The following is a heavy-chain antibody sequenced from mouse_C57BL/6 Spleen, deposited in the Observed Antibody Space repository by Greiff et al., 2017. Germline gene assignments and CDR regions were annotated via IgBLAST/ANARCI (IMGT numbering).Heavy chain of an antibody. CDR1: GYTFTDYY. Sequence: EVQLQQSGPELVKPGASVKISCKASGYTFTDYYMNWVKQSHGKSLEWIGDINPNNGGTSYNQKFKGKATLTVDKSSSTAYMELRSLTSEDSAVYYCARNEWGLRPPWFAYWGKGTLVTVSA. J-gene: IGHJ3*01. CDR2: INPNNGGT. D-gene: IGHD2-4*01. V-gene: IGHV1-26*01. CDR3: ARNEWGLRPPWFAY.